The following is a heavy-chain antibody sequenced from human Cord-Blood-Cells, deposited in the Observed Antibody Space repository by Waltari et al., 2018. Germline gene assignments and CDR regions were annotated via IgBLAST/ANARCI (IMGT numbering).Heavy chain of an antibody. CDR3: ARQVSTNDAFDI. J-gene: IGHJ3*02. CDR1: GFTFSSYA. V-gene: IGHV3-30*04. Sequence: QVQLVESGGGVVQPGRSLRRSCAASGFTFSSYAMHWVRQAPGKGLVWVAVISYDGSNKYYADSVKRRFTISRDNSKNTLYLQMNRLRAEDTAVYYCARQVSTNDAFDIWGQGTMVTVSS. CDR2: ISYDGSNK.